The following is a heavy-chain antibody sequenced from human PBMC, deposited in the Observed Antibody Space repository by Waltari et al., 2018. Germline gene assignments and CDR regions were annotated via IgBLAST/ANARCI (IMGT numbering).Heavy chain of an antibody. D-gene: IGHD3-3*01. J-gene: IGHJ6*02. CDR1: GDSIRSGGYY. CDR2: IHHSGST. V-gene: IGHV4-31*03. CDR3: ARGILGATANSYYHHGMDV. Sequence: QVQLQESGPGLVKPSQTLSLTCIVSGDSIRSGGYYWAWSRQHPGKALEWVGIIHHSGSTSYNPSLKNRVTIESDTSKNEFSLRLTSMTAADTAVYYCARGILGATANSYYHHGMDVWGQGTTVTVSS.